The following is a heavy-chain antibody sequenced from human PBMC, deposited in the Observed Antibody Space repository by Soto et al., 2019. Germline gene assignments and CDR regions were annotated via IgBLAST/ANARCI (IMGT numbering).Heavy chain of an antibody. J-gene: IGHJ5*02. CDR3: ARDRGAGWFDP. CDR1: GGSISSYF. Sequence: PSETLSLTCTVSGGSISSYFWSWIRQPPGKRLEWIGYIYSSGSTNYNPSLKSRVTISVDTSKNQFSLKLSSVTAADTAVYYCARDRGAGWFDPWGQGTLVTVSS. V-gene: IGHV4-59*01. CDR2: IYSSGST.